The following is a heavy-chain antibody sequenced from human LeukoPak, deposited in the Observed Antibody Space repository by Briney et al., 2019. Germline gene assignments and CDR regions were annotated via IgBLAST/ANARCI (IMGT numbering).Heavy chain of an antibody. CDR3: ARDFRDEGYSYVDGMDV. CDR2: ISSSSTYI. J-gene: IGHJ6*02. V-gene: IGHV3-21*01. CDR1: GFTISNYR. D-gene: IGHD5-18*01. Sequence: GGSLRLSCAASGFTISNYRLDWVRQAPGKGLEWVSSISSSSTYIYYADSVKGRFTISRDNAKNSLCLQMDSLRAEDTAVYYCARDFRDEGYSYVDGMDVWGQGTTVTVSS.